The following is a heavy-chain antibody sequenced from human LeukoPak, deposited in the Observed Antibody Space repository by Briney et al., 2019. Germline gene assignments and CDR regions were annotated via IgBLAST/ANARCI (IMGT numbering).Heavy chain of an antibody. V-gene: IGHV4-30-4*07. D-gene: IGHD1-14*01. Sequence: PSQTLSLTCAVSGGSISSGGYSWSWIRQPPGKGLEWIGHVSYTGITNNNPSLKSRGIISVDTSKNQFSLKLTSVTTADTAVYYCARDKSGAEAFEIWGQGTMVTVSS. CDR1: GGSISSGGYS. J-gene: IGHJ3*02. CDR3: ARDKSGAEAFEI. CDR2: VSYTGIT.